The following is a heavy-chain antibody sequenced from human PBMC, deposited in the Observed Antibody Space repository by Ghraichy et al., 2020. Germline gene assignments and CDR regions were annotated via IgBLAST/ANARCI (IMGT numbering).Heavy chain of an antibody. CDR1: GFTFSSYS. V-gene: IGHV3-21*01. CDR3: ARDPRKEPVAGNY. CDR2: ISSSSSYI. D-gene: IGHD6-19*01. J-gene: IGHJ4*02. Sequence: GESLNISCAASGFTFSSYSMNWVRQAPGKGLEWVSSISSSSSYIYYADSVKGRFTISRDNAKNSLYLQMNSLRAEDTAVYYCARDPRKEPVAGNYWGQGTVVTVSP.